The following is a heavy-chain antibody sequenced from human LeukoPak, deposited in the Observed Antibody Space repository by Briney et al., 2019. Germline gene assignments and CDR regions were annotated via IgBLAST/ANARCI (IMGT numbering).Heavy chain of an antibody. CDR3: AKPPDYYGDYVAQPLDY. J-gene: IGHJ4*02. Sequence: GGSLRLSCAASGFTFSNYAMSWVRQAPGKGLDWVSVISVSGARTYYADSVKGRFTISRDNSKNTLSLQMNSLRSDDTAVYYCAKPPDYYGDYVAQPLDYWGKETLGTVSS. CDR2: ISVSGART. CDR1: GFTFSNYA. D-gene: IGHD4-17*01. V-gene: IGHV3-23*01.